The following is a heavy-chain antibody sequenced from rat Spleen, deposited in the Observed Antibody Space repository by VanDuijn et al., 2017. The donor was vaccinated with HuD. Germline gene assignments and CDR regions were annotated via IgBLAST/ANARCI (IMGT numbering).Heavy chain of an antibody. V-gene: IGHV5S23*01. D-gene: IGHD1-2*01. Sequence: EVQLVESGGDLVQPGRSLKLSCAASGFSFSNYDMAWVRQASTKGLEWVASISAGGGNTYYRDSVKGRFTISRHNAKSTLYLQVDSLRSEDTATYYCARQDWTIAALFDYWGQGVMVTVSS. CDR1: GFSFSNYD. CDR2: ISAGGGNT. J-gene: IGHJ2*01. CDR3: ARQDWTIAALFDY.